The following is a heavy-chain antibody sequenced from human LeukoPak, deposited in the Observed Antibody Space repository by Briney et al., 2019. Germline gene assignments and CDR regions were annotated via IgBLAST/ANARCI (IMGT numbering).Heavy chain of an antibody. CDR2: IRYDGSDK. Sequence: GGTLRLSCAASGFSFSSYGIHWVRQAPGKGLEWVAFIRYDGSDKYYADSVKGRFTISRDTAKNSLYLQMNSLRAEDTAVYYCARAYGSGRSWYFDYWGQGTLVTVSS. CDR3: ARAYGSGRSWYFDY. CDR1: GFSFSSYG. J-gene: IGHJ4*02. V-gene: IGHV3-30*02. D-gene: IGHD3-10*01.